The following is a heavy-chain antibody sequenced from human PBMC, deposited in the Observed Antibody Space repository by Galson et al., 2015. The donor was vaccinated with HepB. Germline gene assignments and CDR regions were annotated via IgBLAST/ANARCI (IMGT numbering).Heavy chain of an antibody. V-gene: IGHV4-59*01. J-gene: IGHJ4*02. CDR1: GGSISSYY. Sequence: QVQLQESGPGLVKPSETLSLICTVSGGSISSYYWSWIRQPPGKGLECIGYIYYSGSTNYNPSLKSRVTISVDTSKNQFSLKLSSVTAADTAVYYCARDGGSGWSNSWGQGTLVTVSS. CDR2: IYYSGST. D-gene: IGHD6-19*01. CDR3: ARDGGSGWSNS.